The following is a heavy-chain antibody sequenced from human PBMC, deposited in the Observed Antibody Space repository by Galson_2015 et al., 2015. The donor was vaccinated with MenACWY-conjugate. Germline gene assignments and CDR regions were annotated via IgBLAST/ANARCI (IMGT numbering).Heavy chain of an antibody. Sequence: SVKGRFTISRDNAQNSLYLQMNSLRAEDTAVYYCARGGVGVTSDYWGQGTLVTVSS. CDR3: ARGGVGVTSDY. V-gene: IGHV3-11*06. D-gene: IGHD1-26*01. J-gene: IGHJ4*02.